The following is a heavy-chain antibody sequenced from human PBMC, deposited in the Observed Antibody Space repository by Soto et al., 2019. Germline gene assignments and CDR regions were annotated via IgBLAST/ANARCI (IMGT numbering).Heavy chain of an antibody. CDR1: GFSLSTFGMG. J-gene: IGHJ4*02. CDR3: LKSPDSSPSDY. CDR2: IYWNDDK. Sequence: GPTLVNPTQTLTLTCTFSGFSLSTFGMGVGWIRQPPGKALEWLALIYWNDDKRYSPSLNSRLTIAKDTSKNLVVLTMTNVDPADAETSYCLKSPDSSPSDYWGQGTLVTVSS. V-gene: IGHV2-5*01. D-gene: IGHD5-18*01.